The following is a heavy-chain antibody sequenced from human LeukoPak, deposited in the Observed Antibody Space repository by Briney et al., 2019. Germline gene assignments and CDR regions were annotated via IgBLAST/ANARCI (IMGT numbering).Heavy chain of an antibody. V-gene: IGHV3-15*01. J-gene: IGHJ6*02. CDR2: IKSKTDGGTT. D-gene: IGHD3-10*01. CDR3: TRDKTGPYDYYGMDV. CDR1: GFTFSNAW. Sequence: GGSLRLSCAASGFTFSNAWMSWVRQAPGKGLEWVGRIKSKTDGGTTDYAAPVKGRFTISRHDSKNTLYLQMNSLRGDDTAVYYCTRDKTGPYDYYGMDVWGQGTTVTVSS.